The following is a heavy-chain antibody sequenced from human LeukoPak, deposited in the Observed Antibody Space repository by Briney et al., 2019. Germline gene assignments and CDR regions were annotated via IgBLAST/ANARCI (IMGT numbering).Heavy chain of an antibody. Sequence: GGSLTLSCTGSGFTLSDYYINWVRQAPGKGLEWVWQISNNSSTKYYADSVQGRFTISRDNVKNSVSLQMKSLSAEDTAVYYCAREDYGGTNFDYWGQGALVAVSS. CDR1: GFTLSDYY. J-gene: IGHJ4*02. CDR3: AREDYGGTNFDY. CDR2: ISNNSSTK. D-gene: IGHD4-23*01. V-gene: IGHV3-11*01.